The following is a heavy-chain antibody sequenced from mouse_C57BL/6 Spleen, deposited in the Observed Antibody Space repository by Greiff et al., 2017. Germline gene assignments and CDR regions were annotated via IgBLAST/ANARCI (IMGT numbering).Heavy chain of an antibody. J-gene: IGHJ3*01. CDR3: ARGGRQLGFAY. V-gene: IGHV1-18*01. Sequence: EVQLQQPGPELVKPGASVKIPCKASGYTFTDYNMDWVKQSHGKSLEWIGDIIPNNGGTIYNQKFKGKATLTVDKSSSTAYMELRSLTSEDTAVYYCARGGRQLGFAYWGQGTLVTVSA. D-gene: IGHD3-2*01. CDR1: GYTFTDYN. CDR2: IIPNNGGT.